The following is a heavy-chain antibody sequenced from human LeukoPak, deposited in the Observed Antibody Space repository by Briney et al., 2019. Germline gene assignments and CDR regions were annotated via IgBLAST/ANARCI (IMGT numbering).Heavy chain of an antibody. CDR3: ARGSIAVAGTVDY. D-gene: IGHD6-19*01. J-gene: IGHJ4*02. V-gene: IGHV3-53*01. CDR1: GFTVSSGY. CDR2: IYSGGST. Sequence: GSLRLSCAASGFTVSSGYMSWVRQAPGKGLEGGSLIYSGGSTYYADSVRGRFTISRDISKNTLYLQMNSLRVEDTAVYYCARGSIAVAGTVDYWGQGTLVTVSS.